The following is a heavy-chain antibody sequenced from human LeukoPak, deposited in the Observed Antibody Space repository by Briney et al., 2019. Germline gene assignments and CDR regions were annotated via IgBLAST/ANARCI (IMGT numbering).Heavy chain of an antibody. CDR1: GGSFSGYY. J-gene: IGHJ4*01. Sequence: SETLSLTWAVYGGSFSGYYWSWIRQPPGKGLEWIGEINHSGSTNYNPSLKSRVTISLDTSKNQFSLRLSSVTAADTAVYYCAREAYHYDSSGYRYPAYLDYWGHGTLVTVSS. CDR2: INHSGST. V-gene: IGHV4-34*01. D-gene: IGHD3-22*01. CDR3: AREAYHYDSSGYRYPAYLDY.